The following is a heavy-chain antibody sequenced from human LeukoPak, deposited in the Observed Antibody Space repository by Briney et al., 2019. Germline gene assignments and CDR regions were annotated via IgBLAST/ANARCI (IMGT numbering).Heavy chain of an antibody. Sequence: GGSLRLSCVASGFTFSSYGMHWVRQAPGKGLEWVAVISYDGSNKYYADSVKGRFTISRDNSKNTLYLQMNSLRAEDTAVYYCAKDRRYFSGNDAFDIWGQGTMVTVSS. CDR3: AKDRRYFSGNDAFDI. CDR2: ISYDGSNK. CDR1: GFTFSSYG. V-gene: IGHV3-30*18. D-gene: IGHD2-15*01. J-gene: IGHJ3*02.